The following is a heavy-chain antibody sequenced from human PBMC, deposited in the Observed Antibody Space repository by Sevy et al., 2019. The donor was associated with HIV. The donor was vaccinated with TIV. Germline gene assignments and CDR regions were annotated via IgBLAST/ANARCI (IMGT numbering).Heavy chain of an antibody. CDR3: ARGNAPYSSSWNTYYYYGMDV. D-gene: IGHD6-13*01. Sequence: GGSLRLSCAASGFTFSSYWMSWVRQAPGKGLEWVANIKQDGSEKYYVDSVKGRFTISRDNAKNSLYLQMNSLRAEDTAVYYCARGNAPYSSSWNTYYYYGMDVWGQGTTVTVSS. J-gene: IGHJ6*02. CDR1: GFTFSSYW. CDR2: IKQDGSEK. V-gene: IGHV3-7*03.